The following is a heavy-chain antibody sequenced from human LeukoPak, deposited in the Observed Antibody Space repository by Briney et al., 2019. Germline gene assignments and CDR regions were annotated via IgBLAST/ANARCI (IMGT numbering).Heavy chain of an antibody. J-gene: IGHJ3*02. D-gene: IGHD1-26*01. V-gene: IGHV3-74*01. Sequence: PGGSLRLSCAASGFTFSNAWMSWVRQAPGKGLVWVSRIDANAKTTSYADSVKGRFTISTDNAKKTLYLQMNSLRVEDTAAYYCLTVVETTIAAFDIWGQGTMVTVSS. CDR2: IDANAKTT. CDR1: GFTFSNAW. CDR3: LTVVETTIAAFDI.